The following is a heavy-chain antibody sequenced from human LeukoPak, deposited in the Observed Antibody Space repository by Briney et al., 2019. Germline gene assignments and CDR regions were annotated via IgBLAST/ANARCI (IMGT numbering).Heavy chain of an antibody. J-gene: IGHJ4*02. D-gene: IGHD6-19*01. Sequence: GGSLRLSCAASGFTFSSYAMSWVRQAPGKGLEWVSAISGSGGSTYYADSVKGRFTISRDNSKTTLYLQMNSLRAEDTAVYYCASQPQWLATYIDYGGQGTLVTVSS. CDR1: GFTFSSYA. V-gene: IGHV3-23*01. CDR3: ASQPQWLATYIDY. CDR2: ISGSGGST.